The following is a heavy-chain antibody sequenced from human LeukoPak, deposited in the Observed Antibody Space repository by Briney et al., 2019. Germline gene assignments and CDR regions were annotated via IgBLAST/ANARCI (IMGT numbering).Heavy chain of an antibody. D-gene: IGHD3-22*01. V-gene: IGHV3-20*04. CDR3: ARAVLRYYDSSGIDAFDI. Sequence: SGGSLRLSCAASGFTFDDYGMSWVRQAPGKGLEWVSGINWNGGSTGYADSVKGRFTISRDNAKTSLYLQMNSLRAEDTALYYCARAVLRYYDSSGIDAFDIWGQGTMVTVSS. CDR2: INWNGGST. J-gene: IGHJ3*02. CDR1: GFTFDDYG.